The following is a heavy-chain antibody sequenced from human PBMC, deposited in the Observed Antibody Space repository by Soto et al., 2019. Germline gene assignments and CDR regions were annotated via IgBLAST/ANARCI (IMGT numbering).Heavy chain of an antibody. D-gene: IGHD6-13*01. CDR2: IFYDGYT. V-gene: IGHV4-39*01. Sequence: QLQLQESGPGLVKPSETLSLTCTVSGDSISVSPYFWGWIRQPPGKGLEWIASIFYDGYTDYTPSLKSRAFISVDTSKNQFSLKLTSVAAADTAIYFCARLQAAVPHYWGQGTLVIVSS. CDR1: GDSISVSPYF. J-gene: IGHJ4*02. CDR3: ARLQAAVPHY.